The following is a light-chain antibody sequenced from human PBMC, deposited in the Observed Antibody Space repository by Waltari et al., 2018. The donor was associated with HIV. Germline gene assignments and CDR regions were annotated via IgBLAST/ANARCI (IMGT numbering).Light chain of an antibody. CDR2: AVT. CDR3: CSYSGTTNFFV. V-gene: IGLV2-23*02. J-gene: IGLJ1*01. CDR1: SDDIGKYNL. Sequence: QSALTQRASVSGSLGQSITIACNGTSDDIGKYNLISWYQQHPGKAPKLLIFAVTRRPSGISSRFSGSKSDKSAALTISGLQAEDEAEYFCCSYSGTTNFFVFGSGT.